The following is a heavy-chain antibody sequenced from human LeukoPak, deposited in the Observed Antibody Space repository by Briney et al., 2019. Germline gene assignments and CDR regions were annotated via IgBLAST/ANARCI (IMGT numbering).Heavy chain of an antibody. V-gene: IGHV4-61*02. CDR3: ARGPYSYDSSGAFDI. CDR1: GDSISSGTYF. Sequence: SETLSLTCTVSGDSISSGTYFWSWIRQPAGKGLEWIGRVFTSGSTNYTPSLKSRVTISVDTSKNQFSLKLSSVTAADTAVYFCARGPYSYDSSGAFDIWGQGTMVTVSS. J-gene: IGHJ3*02. D-gene: IGHD3-22*01. CDR2: VFTSGST.